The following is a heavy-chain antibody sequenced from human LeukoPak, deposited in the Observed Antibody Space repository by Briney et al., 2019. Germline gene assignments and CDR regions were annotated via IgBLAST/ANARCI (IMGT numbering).Heavy chain of an antibody. CDR3: SKANYYDSSGYYRFDY. Sequence: GGSLRLSCAASGFTFEDYAMYWVRQAPGKGLEWVSSINWNSGTIVYADSVKGRFTISRDNAKNSLYLQMNSLRAEDTALYFCSKANYYDSSGYYRFDYWGQGTLVTVSS. V-gene: IGHV3-9*01. CDR1: GFTFEDYA. D-gene: IGHD3-22*01. CDR2: INWNSGTI. J-gene: IGHJ4*02.